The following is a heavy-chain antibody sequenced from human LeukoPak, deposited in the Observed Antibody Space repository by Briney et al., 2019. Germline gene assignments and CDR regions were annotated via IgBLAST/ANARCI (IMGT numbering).Heavy chain of an antibody. V-gene: IGHV1-46*01. Sequence: ASVKVSCKASGYTFTSYYMHWVRQAPGQGLEWMEIINPSGGSTSYAQKFQGRVTMTRDTSTSTVYMELSSLRSEDTAVYYCARDLNNRRGFDPWGQGTLVTVSS. J-gene: IGHJ5*02. CDR2: INPSGGST. CDR1: GYTFTSYY. D-gene: IGHD1/OR15-1a*01. CDR3: ARDLNNRRGFDP.